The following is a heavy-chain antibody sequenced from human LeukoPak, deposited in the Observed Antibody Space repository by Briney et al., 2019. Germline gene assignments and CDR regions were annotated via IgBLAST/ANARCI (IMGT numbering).Heavy chain of an antibody. CDR1: GGSISSYY. V-gene: IGHV4-59*01. CDR3: ARGFDSSGYFPFDN. J-gene: IGHJ4*02. CDR2: IYYSGST. Sequence: SETLSLTCTVSGGSISSYYWSWIRQPPGKGLEWIGYIYYSGSTNYKPSLKSRVTISVDTSKNQFSLKLSSATAADTAVYYCARGFDSSGYFPFDNWGQGTLVTVSS. D-gene: IGHD3-22*01.